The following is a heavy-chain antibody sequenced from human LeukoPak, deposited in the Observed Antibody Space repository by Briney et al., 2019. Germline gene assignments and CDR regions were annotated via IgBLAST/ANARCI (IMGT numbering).Heavy chain of an antibody. Sequence: GGSLRLSCAASGFTFSSYSMNWVRQAPGKGLEWVSSISSSSSYIYYADSVKGRFTISRDNAKNSPYLQMNSLRAEDTAVYYCARASLDIVVVVAATYGMDVWGKGTTVTVSS. CDR3: ARASLDIVVVVAATYGMDV. J-gene: IGHJ6*04. CDR2: ISSSSSYI. V-gene: IGHV3-21*01. CDR1: GFTFSSYS. D-gene: IGHD2-15*01.